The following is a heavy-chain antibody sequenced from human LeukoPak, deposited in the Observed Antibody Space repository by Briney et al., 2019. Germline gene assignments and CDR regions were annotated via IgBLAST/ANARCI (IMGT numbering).Heavy chain of an antibody. D-gene: IGHD2-2*01. CDR1: GYTFTNYG. CDR2: ISAYNGLT. CDR3: ARILVVVPAARGYSFDY. J-gene: IGHJ4*02. Sequence: ASVRVSCKAYGYTFTNYGISWVRQAPGQGLEWMGWISAYNGLTNYVQRLQGRVTMTTDTSTNTAYMELRSLRSDDTAVYYCARILVVVPAARGYSFDYWGQETLVTVSS. V-gene: IGHV1-18*01.